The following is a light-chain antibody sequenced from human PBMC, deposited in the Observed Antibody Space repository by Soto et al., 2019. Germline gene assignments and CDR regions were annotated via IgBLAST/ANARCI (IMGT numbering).Light chain of an antibody. Sequence: DIVLTQSPVSLAVSLGERDTIRCMSSQTLLYPSSNKNFLAWYQQKPGQPPKLLIYWASTRESGVPDRFRGGGSGTDFTLTIDSLQAEDVAVYYCQQYYNTLWTFGQGTKVDI. CDR2: WAS. J-gene: IGKJ1*01. V-gene: IGKV4-1*01. CDR1: QTLLYPSSNKNF. CDR3: QQYYNTLWT.